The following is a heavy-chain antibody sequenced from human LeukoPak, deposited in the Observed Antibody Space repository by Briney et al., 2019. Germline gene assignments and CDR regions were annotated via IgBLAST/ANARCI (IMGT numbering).Heavy chain of an antibody. CDR2: ISYDGSNK. D-gene: IGHD3-22*01. J-gene: IGHJ4*02. CDR3: AKVSATGYYDGSGGPGVY. CDR1: GFTFSNYG. V-gene: IGHV3-30*18. Sequence: GGSLRLSCAASGFTFSNYGMHWVRQAPGKGLEWVAVISYDGSNKYYADSVKGRFTISRDNSKNTLYLQMNSLRAEDTAVYYCAKVSATGYYDGSGGPGVYWGQGTLVTVSS.